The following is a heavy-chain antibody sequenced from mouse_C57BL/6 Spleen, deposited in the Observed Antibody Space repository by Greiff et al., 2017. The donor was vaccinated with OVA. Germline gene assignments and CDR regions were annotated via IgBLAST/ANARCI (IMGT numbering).Heavy chain of an antibody. CDR3: ARSHITTVVADYYAMDY. D-gene: IGHD1-1*01. CDR1: GYAFSSSW. Sequence: QVQLKQSGPELVKPGASVKISCKASGYAFSSSWMNWVKQRPGKGLEWIGRIYPGDGDTNYNGKFKGKATLTADKSSSTAYMQLSSLTSEDSAVYFCARSHITTVVADYYAMDYWGQGTSVTVSS. V-gene: IGHV1-82*01. CDR2: IYPGDGDT. J-gene: IGHJ4*01.